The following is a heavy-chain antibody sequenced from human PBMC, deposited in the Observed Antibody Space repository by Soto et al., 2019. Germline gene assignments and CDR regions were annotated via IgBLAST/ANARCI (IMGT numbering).Heavy chain of an antibody. V-gene: IGHV1-58*01. CDR2: IVVGSGNT. D-gene: IGHD4-17*01. Sequence: SVKVSCKASGFTFTSSAVQWVRQARGQRLEWIGWIVVGSGNTNYAQKFQERVTITRDMSTSTAYMELSSLRSEDTAVYYCAAKDYGGRRGYYYGMDVWGQGTTVTVSS. J-gene: IGHJ6*02. CDR3: AAKDYGGRRGYYYGMDV. CDR1: GFTFTSSA.